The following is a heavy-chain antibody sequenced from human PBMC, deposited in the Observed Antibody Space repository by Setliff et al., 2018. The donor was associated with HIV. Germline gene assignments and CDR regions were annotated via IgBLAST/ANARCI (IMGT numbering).Heavy chain of an antibody. V-gene: IGHV4-39*01. D-gene: IGHD2-2*02. CDR2: IHYNGRT. Sequence: SETLSLTCTVSGDSIDRTGYYWGWIRQPPGKGLEWIAIIHYNGRTYYDPSLKSRVTIFVDTSKTQFYLKLRSVTASDTAVYYCARYTSKVDWFDPWGQGTLVTVSS. CDR1: GDSIDRTGYY. CDR3: ARYTSKVDWFDP. J-gene: IGHJ5*02.